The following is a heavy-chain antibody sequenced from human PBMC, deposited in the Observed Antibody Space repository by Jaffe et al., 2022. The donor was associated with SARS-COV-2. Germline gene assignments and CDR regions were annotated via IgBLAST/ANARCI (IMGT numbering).Heavy chain of an antibody. CDR3: ARLGLRGVISRGIYFDY. CDR2: INHNGRT. J-gene: IGHJ4*02. CDR1: GGSFSGYF. V-gene: IGHV4-34*01. Sequence: QVQLQQWGAGLLRPSETLSLTCGVFGGSFSGYFWGWVRQSPGKRMEWIGEINHNGRTNHNPSLKGRLTISVDTSKKQLSLNLTSVTAADTAVYYCARLGLRGVISRGIYFDYWGQGALVTVSS. D-gene: IGHD3-10*01.